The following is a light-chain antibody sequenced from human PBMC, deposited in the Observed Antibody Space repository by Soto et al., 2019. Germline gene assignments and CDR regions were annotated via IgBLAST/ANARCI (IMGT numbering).Light chain of an antibody. CDR3: QQSYSVPYT. Sequence: DIQMTQSPSSLSASVGDRVTITCRASQTIRHYLNWYQQGPGKAPRLLIYSASTLQSGVPSRFSGSGSGTDLTLTISSLQPEDFATYYCQQSYSVPYTFVQGTKVDIK. CDR2: SAS. J-gene: IGKJ2*01. V-gene: IGKV1-39*01. CDR1: QTIRHY.